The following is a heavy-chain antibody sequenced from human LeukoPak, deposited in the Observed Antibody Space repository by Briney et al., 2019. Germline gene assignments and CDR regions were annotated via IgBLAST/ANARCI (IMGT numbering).Heavy chain of an antibody. Sequence: SETLSLTCTVSGGSISSSSYYWGWIRQPPGKGLEWIGSIYYSGSTYYNPSLKSRVTISVDTSKNQFSLKLSSVTAADTAVYYCASTMGRGFGESPTPFDYWGQGTLVTVSS. V-gene: IGHV4-39*01. D-gene: IGHD3-10*01. J-gene: IGHJ4*02. CDR3: ASTMGRGFGESPTPFDY. CDR2: IYYSGST. CDR1: GGSISSSSYY.